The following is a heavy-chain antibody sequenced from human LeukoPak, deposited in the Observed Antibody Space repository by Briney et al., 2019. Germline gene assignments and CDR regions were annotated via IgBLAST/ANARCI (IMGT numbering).Heavy chain of an antibody. CDR3: ARDDSGDVDY. V-gene: IGHV3-21*01. J-gene: IGHJ4*02. CDR1: GFTFSSYS. Sequence: GGSLRLSCAASGFTFSSYSMNWVRQAPGKGLEWVSSISSGSSYIYYADSVKGRFTISRDNAKNSLYLQMNSLRAEDTAVYYCARDDSGDVDYWGQGTLVTVSS. D-gene: IGHD2-21*01. CDR2: ISSGSSYI.